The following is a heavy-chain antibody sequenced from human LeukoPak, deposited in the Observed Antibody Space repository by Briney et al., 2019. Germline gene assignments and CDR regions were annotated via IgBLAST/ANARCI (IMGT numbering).Heavy chain of an antibody. J-gene: IGHJ4*02. CDR1: GGSISSGGYY. CDR2: IYRSGST. Sequence: PSETLSLTCTVSGGSISSGGYYWSWIRQPPGKGLEWIGYIYRSGSTYYNPSLKSRVTISLDRSKNQFSLNLSSVTAADTAVYYCASSPDFWSGYCWGQGTLVTVSS. D-gene: IGHD3-3*01. CDR3: ASSPDFWSGYC. V-gene: IGHV4-30-2*01.